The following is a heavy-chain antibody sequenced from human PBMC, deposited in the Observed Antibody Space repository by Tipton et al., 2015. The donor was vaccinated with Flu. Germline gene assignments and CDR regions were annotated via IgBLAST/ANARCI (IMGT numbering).Heavy chain of an antibody. V-gene: IGHV5-51*03. J-gene: IGHJ4*02. D-gene: IGHD3-10*01. CDR2: IYPGDSDS. CDR3: VGRPLYYGSGSVSVAEC. Sequence: QLVQSGAEVKKPGESLKISCRASGYRFTSYWIGWVRQLPGKGLEWMGSIYPGDSDSKYNPSFRGHVTMSVDKSISTVFLQWNRLEASDGAAYYCVGRPLYYGSGSVSVAECWGEGTLVTVS. CDR1: GYRFTSYW.